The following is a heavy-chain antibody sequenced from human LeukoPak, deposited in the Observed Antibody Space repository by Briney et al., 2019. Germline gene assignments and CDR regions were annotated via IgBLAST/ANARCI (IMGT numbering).Heavy chain of an antibody. J-gene: IGHJ4*02. V-gene: IGHV5-51*01. CDR3: ARTYYFENSALLNFDS. D-gene: IGHD3-9*01. CDR2: IRPVASVP. Sequence: PGGSLRLSCKGSGYSFTSYYIGWVRQMPGKGLEWMGIIRPVASVPRYSPSFQGQVTISHDKSISTAYLQWSSLKASDTGMYYCARTYYFENSALLNFDSWGQGTLATVS. CDR1: GYSFTSYY.